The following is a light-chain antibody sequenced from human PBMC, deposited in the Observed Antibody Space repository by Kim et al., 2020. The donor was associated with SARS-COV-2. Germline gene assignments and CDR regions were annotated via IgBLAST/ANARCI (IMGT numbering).Light chain of an antibody. V-gene: IGKV3-20*01. CDR3: QQYGTSPLT. CDR2: GTS. CDR1: QRISSTY. J-gene: IGKJ4*01. Sequence: YPGERGTLSFRASQRISSTYLAWYQQKPGQAPRRLIYGTSNRATGIPDRFSGSGSGTDFTLTINRMEPEDVAVYYCQQYGTSPLTFGGGTKVDIK.